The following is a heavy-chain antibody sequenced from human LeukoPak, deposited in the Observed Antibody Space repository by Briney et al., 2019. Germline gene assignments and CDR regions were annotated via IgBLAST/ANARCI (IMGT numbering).Heavy chain of an antibody. CDR3: AKDGDGGSSSWYFEY. D-gene: IGHD6-13*01. V-gene: IGHV3-9*01. CDR2: ISWNSGSI. J-gene: IGHJ4*02. Sequence: PGGSLRLSCAASGFTFDDYAMHWVRQAPGKGLEWVSGISWNSGSIGYADSVKGRFTISRDNAKNSLYLQMNSLRAEDTALYYCAKDGDGGSSSWYFEYWGQGTLVTVSS. CDR1: GFTFDDYA.